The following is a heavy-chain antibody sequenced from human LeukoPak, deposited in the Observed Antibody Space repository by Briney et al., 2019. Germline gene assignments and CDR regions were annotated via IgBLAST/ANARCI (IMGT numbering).Heavy chain of an antibody. J-gene: IGHJ6*02. CDR1: GGSMSGFF. CDR2: IYYSGSST. V-gene: IGHV4-59*01. CDR3: ARTSRHFYGSGTNLTPWPAGMDV. Sequence: SETLSLTCTVSGGSMSGFFWTWIRQPPGRELEWIGSIYYSGSSTKYNPSLKSRVTISIDTSKSQFSLTLNSATAADTAVYYCARTSRHFYGSGTNLTPWPAGMDVWGQGTTVTVSS. D-gene: IGHD3-10*01.